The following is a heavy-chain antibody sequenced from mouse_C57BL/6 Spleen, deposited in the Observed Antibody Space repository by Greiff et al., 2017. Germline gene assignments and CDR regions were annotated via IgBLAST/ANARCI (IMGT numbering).Heavy chain of an antibody. D-gene: IGHD1-1*01. CDR2: LYPRSGNT. CDR1: GYTFTSSG. CDR3: AYFGGSYGDKDY. Sequence: QVHVKQSGAELARPGASVKLSCKASGYTFTSSGISWVKQRTGQGLEWIGELYPRSGNTYYNEKFKGKATLTADKSSSTAYMELRSLTSEDSAVYFCAYFGGSYGDKDYWGQGTTLTVAS. J-gene: IGHJ4*01. V-gene: IGHV1-81*01.